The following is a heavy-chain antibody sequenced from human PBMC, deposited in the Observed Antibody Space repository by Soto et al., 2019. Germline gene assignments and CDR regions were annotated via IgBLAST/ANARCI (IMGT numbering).Heavy chain of an antibody. V-gene: IGHV1-46*03. CDR1: GYTFTKHY. Sequence: GASVKVSCKASGYTFTKHYMHWVRQAPGQGLEWMGIINPSGGSTSYAQKFQGRVTMTRDTSTSTVYMELSSLRSEDTAVYYCARDKTHVLRYFDWLLHLRNPNYFDYWGQGTLVTVSS. D-gene: IGHD3-9*01. J-gene: IGHJ4*02. CDR3: ARDKTHVLRYFDWLLHLRNPNYFDY. CDR2: INPSGGST.